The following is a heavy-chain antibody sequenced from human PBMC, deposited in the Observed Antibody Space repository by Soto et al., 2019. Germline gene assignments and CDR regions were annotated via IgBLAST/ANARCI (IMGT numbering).Heavy chain of an antibody. D-gene: IGHD3-3*01. CDR1: GFTFSSYG. V-gene: IGHV3-30*18. J-gene: IGHJ6*02. CDR3: AKTFWSGYHYYYYGMDV. CDR2: ISYDGSNK. Sequence: QVQLVESGGGVVQPGRSLRLSCAASGFTFSSYGMHWVRQAPGKGLEWVAVISYDGSNKYYADSVKGRFTISRDNSKNTLYLQMNSLRAEDTAVYYCAKTFWSGYHYYYYGMDVWGQGTTVTVSS.